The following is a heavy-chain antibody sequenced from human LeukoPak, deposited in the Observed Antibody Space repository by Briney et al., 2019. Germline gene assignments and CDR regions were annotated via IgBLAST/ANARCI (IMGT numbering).Heavy chain of an antibody. CDR2: INPNSGGT. Sequence: RASVKVSCKASGYTFTGYYMHWVRQAPGQGLEWMGWINPNSGGTNYAQKFQGRVTMTRDTSISTAYMELSRLRSDDTAVYYCARRAYSSGWNWFDPWGQGTLVTVSS. J-gene: IGHJ5*02. V-gene: IGHV1-2*02. CDR1: GYTFTGYY. D-gene: IGHD6-19*01. CDR3: ARRAYSSGWNWFDP.